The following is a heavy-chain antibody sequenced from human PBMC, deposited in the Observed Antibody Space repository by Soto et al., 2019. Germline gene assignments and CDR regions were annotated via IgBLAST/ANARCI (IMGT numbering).Heavy chain of an antibody. Sequence: ASVKVSCKSSGYIFTSYVIHWVRQAPGQRLEWMGWINAGNRNTKYSQKFQDRVTISSDTSASTAYMELSSLRSEDTAVYYCARGNNCFDPWGQGTLVNV. CDR1: GYIFTSYV. CDR3: ARGNNCFDP. J-gene: IGHJ5*02. CDR2: INAGNRNT. V-gene: IGHV1-3*01.